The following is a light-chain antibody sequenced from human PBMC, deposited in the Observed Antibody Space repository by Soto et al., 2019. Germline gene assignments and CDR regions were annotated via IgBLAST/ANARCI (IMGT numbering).Light chain of an antibody. CDR2: AAS. CDR3: KQSKSFTLT. CDR1: QGIDRW. V-gene: IGKV1-12*01. J-gene: IGKJ4*01. Sequence: DIQMTQSPSSLSASVGDRVTITCRASQGIDRWLDWYQQKPGEAPKVLIYAASSLRSGVPSRLRGSGYGTDLSLTISSMKTEDLETYYCKQSKSFTLTFGGGTKVDIK.